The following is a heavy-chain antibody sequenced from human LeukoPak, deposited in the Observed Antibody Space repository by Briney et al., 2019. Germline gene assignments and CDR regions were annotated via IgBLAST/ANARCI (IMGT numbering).Heavy chain of an antibody. CDR3: ARWARAYGYSSKNWFDP. CDR1: GGSISSYY. D-gene: IGHD6-19*01. Sequence: SETLSLTCTVSGGSISSYYWSWIRQPPGKGLEWIGYIYYSGSTNYNPSLKSRVTISVDTSKNQFSLKLSSVTAADTAVYYCARWARAYGYSSKNWFDPWGQGTLVTVSS. CDR2: IYYSGST. V-gene: IGHV4-59*12. J-gene: IGHJ5*02.